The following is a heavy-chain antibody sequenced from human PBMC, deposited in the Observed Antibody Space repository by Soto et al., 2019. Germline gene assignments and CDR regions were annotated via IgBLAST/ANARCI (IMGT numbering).Heavy chain of an antibody. Sequence: PSETLSLTCTVSGGSISSYYWSWIRQPGGKGLEWIGRIYTSGSTNYNPSLKSRVTMSVDTSKNQFSLKLSSVTAADTAVYYCARDIGIAAAGTDYYYGMDVWGQGTTVTVSS. CDR3: ARDIGIAAAGTDYYYGMDV. V-gene: IGHV4-4*07. CDR2: IYTSGST. D-gene: IGHD6-13*01. CDR1: GGSISSYY. J-gene: IGHJ6*02.